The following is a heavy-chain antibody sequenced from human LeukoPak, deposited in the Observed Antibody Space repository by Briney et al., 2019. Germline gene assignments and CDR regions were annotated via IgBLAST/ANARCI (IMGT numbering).Heavy chain of an antibody. Sequence: PSETLSLTCAVYGGSFSGYYWSWIRQPPGKGLEWIGEINHSGYSYYNLSRKSRVTISVDTSKHQFYLKLSSVDDADRAVYYCARGSNGGYATFDYWGQGTLVTVSS. CDR2: INHSGYS. CDR3: ARGSNGGYATFDY. V-gene: IGHV4-34*01. J-gene: IGHJ4*02. D-gene: IGHD5-12*01. CDR1: GGSFSGYY.